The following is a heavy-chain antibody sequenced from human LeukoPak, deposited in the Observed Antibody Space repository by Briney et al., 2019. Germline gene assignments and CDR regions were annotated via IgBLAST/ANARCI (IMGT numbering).Heavy chain of an antibody. CDR2: ISSSSSYI. D-gene: IGHD6-13*01. CDR3: ARDSSWYGKFDYYYYYMDV. CDR1: GFTFSSYA. Sequence: EPGGSLRLSCAASGFTFSSYAMSWVRQAPGKGLEWVSSISSSSSYIYYADSVKGRFTISRDNAKNSLYLQMNSLRAEDTAVYYCARDSSWYGKFDYYYYYMDVWGKGTTVTVSS. J-gene: IGHJ6*03. V-gene: IGHV3-21*01.